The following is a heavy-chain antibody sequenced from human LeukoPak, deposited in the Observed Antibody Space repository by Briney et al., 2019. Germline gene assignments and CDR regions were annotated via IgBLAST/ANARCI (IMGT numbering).Heavy chain of an antibody. CDR2: INPNSGGT. V-gene: IGHV1-2*02. J-gene: IGHJ4*02. Sequence: ASVKVSCKASGYTFTGYYMHWVRQAPGQGLEWMGWINPNSGGTNYAQKFQGRVTMTRDTSISIAYMELRSLRSDDTAVYYCARDLGWGELTSPLDYWGQGTLVTVSS. D-gene: IGHD1-7*01. CDR1: GYTFTGYY. CDR3: ARDLGWGELTSPLDY.